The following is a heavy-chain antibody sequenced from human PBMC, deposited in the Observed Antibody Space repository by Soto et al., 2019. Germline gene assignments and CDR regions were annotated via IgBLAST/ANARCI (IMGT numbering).Heavy chain of an antibody. CDR1: GGSFSGYY. CDR2: INHSGST. J-gene: IGHJ4*02. D-gene: IGHD6-19*01. V-gene: IGHV4-34*01. Sequence: SETLSLTCAVYGGSFSGYYWSWIRQPPGKGLEWLGEINHSGSTNYNPSLKSRVTISVDTSKNQFSLKLSSVTAADTAVYYCARLKTIAVAGTCYFDYWGQGTLVTVSS. CDR3: ARLKTIAVAGTCYFDY.